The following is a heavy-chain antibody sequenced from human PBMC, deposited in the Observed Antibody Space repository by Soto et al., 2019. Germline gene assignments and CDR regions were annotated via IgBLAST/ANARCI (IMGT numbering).Heavy chain of an antibody. CDR2: TYHRGST. V-gene: IGHV4-59*01. CDR1: GVSISSYF. D-gene: IGHD6-25*01. CDR3: ARIGGYHGPLDY. J-gene: IGHJ4*02. Sequence: SETLFLTCSVSGVSISSYFWSWIRQAPGRGLEWIGYTYHRGSTNYSPSLKSRVAISLDTSENQFSLKVNSVTAADTAVYYCARIGGYHGPLDYWGQGTPVTVS.